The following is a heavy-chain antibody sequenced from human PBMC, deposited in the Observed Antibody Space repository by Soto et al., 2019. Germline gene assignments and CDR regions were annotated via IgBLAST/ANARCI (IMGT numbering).Heavy chain of an antibody. CDR3: ARDTALLDY. Sequence: QVQLVQSGAEVKKPGASVKVSCKASGYTFTSYAMHWVRQAPGQRLEWMGWINAGNGNTKYSQKFQGRVTITRDTSASTANMELSSLRSEDTAVYYCARDTALLDYGGQGTLVTVSS. D-gene: IGHD2-2*02. J-gene: IGHJ4*02. CDR1: GYTFTSYA. V-gene: IGHV1-3*01. CDR2: INAGNGNT.